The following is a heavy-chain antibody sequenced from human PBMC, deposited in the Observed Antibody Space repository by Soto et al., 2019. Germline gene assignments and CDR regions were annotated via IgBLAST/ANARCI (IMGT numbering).Heavy chain of an antibody. Sequence: QVQLVESGGGVVQPGRSLRLPCAASGFTFSSYGMHWVRQAPGKGLEWVAVISYDGSNKYYADSVKGRFTISRDNSKNTLYLQMNSLRAEDTAVYYCAKDPGSGSYSQYYFDYWGQGTLVTVSS. D-gene: IGHD3-10*01. V-gene: IGHV3-30*18. CDR2: ISYDGSNK. CDR3: AKDPGSGSYSQYYFDY. J-gene: IGHJ4*02. CDR1: GFTFSSYG.